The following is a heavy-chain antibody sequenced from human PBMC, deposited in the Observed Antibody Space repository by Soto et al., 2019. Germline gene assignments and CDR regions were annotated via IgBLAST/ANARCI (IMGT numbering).Heavy chain of an antibody. V-gene: IGHV3-33*01. J-gene: IGHJ4*02. D-gene: IGHD3-10*01. CDR1: GFTFSSYG. CDR3: ARDLIWFGDSGVFDY. CDR2: IWYDGSNK. Sequence: HPGGSLRLSCAASGFTFSSYGMHWVRQAPGKGLEWVAVIWYDGSNKYYADSVKGRFTISRDNSKNTLYLQMNSLRAEDTAVYYCARDLIWFGDSGVFDYWGQGTLVTVSS.